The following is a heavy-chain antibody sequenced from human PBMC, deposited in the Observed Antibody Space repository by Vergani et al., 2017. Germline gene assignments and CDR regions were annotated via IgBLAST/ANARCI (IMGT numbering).Heavy chain of an antibody. CDR2: IYSTGST. V-gene: IGHV4-59*04. CDR3: AREXYCTNGVCFTLFDV. CDR1: GASVNSYY. J-gene: IGHJ4*02. D-gene: IGHD2-8*01. Sequence: QVKLQESGPGLVKPSETLSLTCTVSGASVNSYYWSWIRQPPGKGLEWIGYIYSTGSTHHNPSLRRRINMSVDTSKNQFSLKLNSVTAADTAVYYCAREXYCTNGVCFTLFDVWGQGALVTVSS.